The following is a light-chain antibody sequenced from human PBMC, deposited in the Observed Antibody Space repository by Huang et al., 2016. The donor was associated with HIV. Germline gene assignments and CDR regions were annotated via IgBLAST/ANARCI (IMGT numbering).Light chain of an antibody. V-gene: IGKV3D-15*01. CDR3: QQYDNWPPGLT. CDR1: QNVRSN. CDR2: DTS. Sequence: EIVMTQSPATLSVSPGVGAPLSCRASQNVRSNLAWYQQPPGQAPRLLIYDTSTRASGVPARFSGSWSGTVCTLTISGLQSEDFAVYYCQQYDNWPPGLTFGGGTKVEI. J-gene: IGKJ4*01.